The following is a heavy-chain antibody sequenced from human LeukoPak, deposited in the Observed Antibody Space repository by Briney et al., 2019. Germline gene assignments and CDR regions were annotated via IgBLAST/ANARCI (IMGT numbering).Heavy chain of an antibody. CDR2: IIPILGIA. J-gene: IGHJ4*02. V-gene: IGHV1-69*04. CDR3: ARGLSRAAGDY. Sequence: ASVKVSCKASGGTFSSYAISWVRQAPGQGLEWMGRIIPILGIANYAQKFQGRVTITADKSTSTAYMELSSLRSEDTAVYYCARGLSRAAGDYWGQGTLVTVSS. D-gene: IGHD6-13*01. CDR1: GGTFSSYA.